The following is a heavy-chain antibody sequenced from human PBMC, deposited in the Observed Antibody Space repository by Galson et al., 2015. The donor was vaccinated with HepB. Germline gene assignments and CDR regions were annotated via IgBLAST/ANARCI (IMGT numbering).Heavy chain of an antibody. J-gene: IGHJ4*02. CDR2: INAGNGNT. CDR3: ARDLLGGNYVIKYVFDY. CDR1: GYTFTSYA. Sequence: SVKVSCKASGYTFTSYAMHWVRQAPGQRLEWMGWINAGNGNTKYSQKFQGRVTITRDTSASTAYMELSSLRSEDTAVYYCARDLLGGNYVIKYVFDYWGQGTLVTVSS. D-gene: IGHD1-7*01. V-gene: IGHV1-3*01.